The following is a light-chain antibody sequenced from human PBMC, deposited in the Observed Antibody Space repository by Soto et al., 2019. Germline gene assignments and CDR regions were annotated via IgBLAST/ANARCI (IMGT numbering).Light chain of an antibody. CDR3: QHLTSYPWT. V-gene: IGKV1-9*01. Sequence: DIQLTQSPSFLSASVGDRVTITCRASQGIYTYLAWYQQKPGKAPELLIYAASTLQSGVPSRFSGSGSGTEFTLTISSLQPEDFATYSCQHLTSYPWTFGQGTKVEIK. CDR1: QGIYTY. J-gene: IGKJ1*01. CDR2: AAS.